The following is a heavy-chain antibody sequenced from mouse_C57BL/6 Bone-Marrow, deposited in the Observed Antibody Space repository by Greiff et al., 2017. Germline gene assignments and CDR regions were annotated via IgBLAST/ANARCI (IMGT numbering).Heavy chain of an antibody. CDR3: AIWGITTVVAYCFDY. CDR1: GYTFTSYW. D-gene: IGHD1-1*01. V-gene: IGHV1-69*01. J-gene: IGHJ2*01. Sequence: QVQLQQPGAELVMPGASVKLSCKASGYTFTSYWMHWVKQRPGQGLEWIGEIDPSDSYTNYNQKFKGKSTLTVDKSSITAYMQLSSLTSEDSAVYYCAIWGITTVVAYCFDYWGQGTTLTVSA. CDR2: IDPSDSYT.